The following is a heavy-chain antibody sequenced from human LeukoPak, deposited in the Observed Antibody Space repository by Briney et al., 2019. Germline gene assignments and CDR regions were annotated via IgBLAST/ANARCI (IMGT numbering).Heavy chain of an antibody. CDR3: ARDPGGYGFDY. CDR2: ISGGST. V-gene: IGHV3-23*01. J-gene: IGHJ4*02. CDR1: GFTFSNYA. Sequence: GGSLRLSYVASGFTFSNYAMSWVRQAPGKGLEWVSVISGGSTYYTDSVKGRFTISRDNSKNTLYLQMNSLRAEDTAVYYCARDPGGYGFDYWGQGTLVTAS. D-gene: IGHD5-12*01.